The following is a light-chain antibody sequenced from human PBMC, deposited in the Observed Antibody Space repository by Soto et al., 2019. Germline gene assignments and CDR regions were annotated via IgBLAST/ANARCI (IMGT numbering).Light chain of an antibody. CDR1: QSVSSY. Sequence: EIVLTQSPATLSLSPGERATLSCRASQSVSSYLAWYQQKPGQAPRLLIYDASNRATGIPARFSGSGSGTDFTLTISSLEPEDFAVYYCQQRSNWPPITFGQX. CDR2: DAS. CDR3: QQRSNWPPIT. V-gene: IGKV3-11*01. J-gene: IGKJ5*01.